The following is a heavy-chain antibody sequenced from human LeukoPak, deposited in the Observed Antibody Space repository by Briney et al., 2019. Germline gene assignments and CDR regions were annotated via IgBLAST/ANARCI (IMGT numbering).Heavy chain of an antibody. Sequence: ASVKVSCKASGYTFTGYYMHWVRQAPGQGLEWMGWINPNSGGTNYAQKFQGRVTMTRDTSISTAYMELSRLRSDETAVYYCAREGDCSGGSCYSWFAPWGQGTLVTVSS. CDR2: INPNSGGT. V-gene: IGHV1-2*02. CDR1: GYTFTGYY. J-gene: IGHJ5*02. CDR3: AREGDCSGGSCYSWFAP. D-gene: IGHD2-15*01.